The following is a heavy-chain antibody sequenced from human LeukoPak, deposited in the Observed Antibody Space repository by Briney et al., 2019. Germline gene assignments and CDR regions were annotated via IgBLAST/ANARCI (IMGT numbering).Heavy chain of an antibody. J-gene: IGHJ4*02. D-gene: IGHD5-12*01. CDR1: GFTFSGYW. V-gene: IGHV3-74*01. Sequence: GGSLRLSCAASGFTFSGYWMHWVRQAPGKGLVWVSRMDTDGSSTTYADSVKGRFTISRDNAKNTLYLQMNSLRADDTAVYYCARGALSGRTSYFDSWGQGTLATVSS. CDR3: ARGALSGRTSYFDS. CDR2: MDTDGSST.